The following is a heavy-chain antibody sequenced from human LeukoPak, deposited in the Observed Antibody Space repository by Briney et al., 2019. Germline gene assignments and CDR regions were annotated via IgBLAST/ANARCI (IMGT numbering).Heavy chain of an antibody. CDR1: GGSFSGYY. CDR3: ARGLPGIAAAGINWFDP. D-gene: IGHD6-13*01. J-gene: IGHJ5*02. CDR2: INHSGST. V-gene: IGHV4-34*01. Sequence: SETLSLTCAVYGGSFSGYYWSWIRQPPGKGLEWIGEINHSGSTNYNPSLKSRVTISVDTSKNQFPLKLSSVTAADTAVYYCARGLPGIAAAGINWFDPWGQGTLVTVSS.